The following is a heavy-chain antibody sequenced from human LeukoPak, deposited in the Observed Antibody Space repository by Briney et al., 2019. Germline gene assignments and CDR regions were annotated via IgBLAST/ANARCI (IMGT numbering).Heavy chain of an antibody. D-gene: IGHD6-13*01. V-gene: IGHV3-23*01. CDR3: ARDGAAGNDY. Sequence: GGSLRLSCAASGSTFSSYAMSWVRQAPGKGLEWVSAISGSGGSTYYADSVKGRFTISRDNAKNSLYLQMNSLRAEDTAVYYCARDGAAGNDYWGQGTLVTVSS. J-gene: IGHJ4*02. CDR2: ISGSGGST. CDR1: GSTFSSYA.